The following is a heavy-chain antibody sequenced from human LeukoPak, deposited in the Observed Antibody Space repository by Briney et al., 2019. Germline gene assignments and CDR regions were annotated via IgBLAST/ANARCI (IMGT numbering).Heavy chain of an antibody. CDR3: ARWIVVVNTPDAFDI. V-gene: IGHV3-53*01. Sequence: GGSLRLSCAASGFTVSSNYMSWVRQAQGKGLEWVSVIYSGGSTYYADSVKGRFTISRDNSKNTLYLQMNRLRAEDTAVYYCARWIVVVNTPDAFDIWGQGTMVTVSS. J-gene: IGHJ3*02. CDR1: GFTVSSNY. D-gene: IGHD3-22*01. CDR2: IYSGGST.